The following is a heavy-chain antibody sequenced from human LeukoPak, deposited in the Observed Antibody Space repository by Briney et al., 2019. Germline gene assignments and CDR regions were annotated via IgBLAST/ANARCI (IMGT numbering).Heavy chain of an antibody. CDR3: ARDRGSTTLEGAFDI. CDR2: IIPIFGTA. CDR1: GGTFSSYA. Sequence: ASVKVSCKASGGTFSSYAISWVRQAPGQGLEWMGGIIPIFGTANYAQKFQGRVTITTDESTSTAYMELSSLRSEDTAVYYCARDRGSTTLEGAFDIWGQGTMVTVSS. V-gene: IGHV1-69*05. J-gene: IGHJ3*02. D-gene: IGHD2-2*01.